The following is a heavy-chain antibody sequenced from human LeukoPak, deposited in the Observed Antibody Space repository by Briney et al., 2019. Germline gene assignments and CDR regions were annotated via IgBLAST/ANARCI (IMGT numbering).Heavy chain of an antibody. J-gene: IGHJ5*02. CDR2: ISYDGSNK. CDR3: AREVMAGTWFDP. Sequence: QPGRSLRLSCAASGFTFSNYAMHWVRQAPGKGLEWVAVISYDGSNKYYADSVKGRFTISRDNSKNTLYLQMNSLRAEDTAVYYCAREVMAGTWFDPWGQGTLVTVSS. V-gene: IGHV3-30*04. CDR1: GFTFSNYA. D-gene: IGHD2-21*01.